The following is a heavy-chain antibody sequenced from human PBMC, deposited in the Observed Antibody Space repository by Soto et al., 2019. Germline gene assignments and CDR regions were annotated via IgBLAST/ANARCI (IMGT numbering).Heavy chain of an antibody. CDR3: ARALRAYCGGDCYSAYFDY. V-gene: IGHV4-61*08. J-gene: IGHJ4*02. CDR2: IYYSGST. Sequence: SETLSLTCTVSGGSVSSGGCYWSWIRQPPGEGLEWIGYIYYSGSTNYNPSLKSRVTISVDTSKNQFSLKLSSVTAADTAVYYCARALRAYCGGDCYSAYFDYWGQGTLVTVSS. D-gene: IGHD2-21*02. CDR1: GGSVSSGGCY.